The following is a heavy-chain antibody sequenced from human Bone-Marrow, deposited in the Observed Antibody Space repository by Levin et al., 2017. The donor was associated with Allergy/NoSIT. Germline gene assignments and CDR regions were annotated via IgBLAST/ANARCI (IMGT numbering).Heavy chain of an antibody. Sequence: GGSLRLSCAASRFTISNAWMIWVRQAPGKGLEWVGCIKSKSAGGTTDYNAPVKGRFTISRDESKNTLDLQMNSLKTEDAAVYYCAASYTTAGAFDIWGQGTVVTVSS. CDR2: IKSKSAGGTT. CDR1: RFTISNAW. CDR3: AASYTTAGAFDI. V-gene: IGHV3-15*01. J-gene: IGHJ3*02. D-gene: IGHD2/OR15-2a*01.